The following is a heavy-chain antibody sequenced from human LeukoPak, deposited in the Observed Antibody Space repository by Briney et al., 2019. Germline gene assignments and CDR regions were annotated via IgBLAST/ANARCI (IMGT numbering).Heavy chain of an antibody. CDR3: ARSLPYGTTWYGRSDF. V-gene: IGHV3-7*03. D-gene: IGHD6-13*01. CDR2: IRQDGDTK. J-gene: IGHJ4*02. Sequence: EGSLRLSCAASGFTVSSNYMSWVRQAPGKGLEWVANIRQDGDTKYYVDSVKGRFTISRDNAMNSLYLQMNSLRAEDTAIYYCARSLPYGTTWYGRSDFWGQGTLVTVSS. CDR1: GFTVSSNY.